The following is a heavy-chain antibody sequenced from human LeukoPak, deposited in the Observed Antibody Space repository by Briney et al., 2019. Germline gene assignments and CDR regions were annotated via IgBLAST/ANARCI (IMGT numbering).Heavy chain of an antibody. CDR2: MNPNSGNT. CDR3: ARAVAAAGTVLFDY. Sequence: ASVKVSCKASGYTFTSYDINWVRQATGQGLEWMGWMNPNSGNTGYAQKFQGRVTMTRNTSISTAYMELSSLRSEDTAVYYCARAVAAAGTVLFDYWGQGTLVTVSS. CDR1: GYTFTSYD. D-gene: IGHD6-13*01. J-gene: IGHJ4*02. V-gene: IGHV1-8*01.